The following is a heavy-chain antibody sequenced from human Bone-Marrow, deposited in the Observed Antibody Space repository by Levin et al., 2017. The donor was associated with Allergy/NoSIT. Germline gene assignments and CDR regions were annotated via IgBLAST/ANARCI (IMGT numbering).Heavy chain of an antibody. CDR2: IYNSGVT. Sequence: SETLSLTCTVSGDSISSNNYYWSWIRQPAGKGLEWIGRIYNSGVTNYNPSLKSRVTLSADTSKNQFSMNMSSVTAADTAVYYCARTDRWVGPYLFYYWGQGTLVTVSS. CDR1: GDSISSNNYY. V-gene: IGHV4-61*02. CDR3: ARTDRWVGPYLFYY. J-gene: IGHJ4*02. D-gene: IGHD3-10*01.